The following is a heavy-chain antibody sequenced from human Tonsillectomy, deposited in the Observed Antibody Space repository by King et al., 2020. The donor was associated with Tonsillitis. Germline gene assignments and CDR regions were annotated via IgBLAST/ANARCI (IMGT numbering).Heavy chain of an antibody. V-gene: IGHV3-11*06. Sequence: VQLVESGGGLVKPGGSLRLSCAASGVTFSDYYMSWIRQAPGKGLGWISFINPGGANTNYVDSVRGRFTISRDNAKNPMFLQMNSLRAEDTGVYYCGREYWGAFDIWGPGTMVTVSS. J-gene: IGHJ3*02. CDR2: INPGGANT. D-gene: IGHD2-8*02. CDR1: GVTFSDYY. CDR3: GREYWGAFDI.